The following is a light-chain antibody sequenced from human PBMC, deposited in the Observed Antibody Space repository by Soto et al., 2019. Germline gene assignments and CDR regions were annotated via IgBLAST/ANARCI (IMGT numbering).Light chain of an antibody. CDR3: SSYTSSGTLV. CDR1: SSDVGGYNY. CDR2: EVT. J-gene: IGLJ2*01. Sequence: QSALTQPASVSGSPGQSITISCTGTSSDVGGYNYVSWYQQHPGKAPKLMIYEVTNRPSGVSHRFSGSKSGNTASLTISGLQAEDEADYYCSSYTSSGTLVFGGGTKVTVL. V-gene: IGLV2-14*01.